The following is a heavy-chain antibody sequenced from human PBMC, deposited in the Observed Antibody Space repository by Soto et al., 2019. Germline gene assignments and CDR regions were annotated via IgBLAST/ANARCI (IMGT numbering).Heavy chain of an antibody. J-gene: IGHJ4*02. CDR1: GGTFSSYA. CDR2: IIPIFGTA. D-gene: IGHD3-10*01. V-gene: IGHV1-69*13. CDR3: AREGGIFGRGGLYYFDY. Sequence: SVKVSCKASGGTFSSYAISWVRQAPGQGLEWMGGIIPIFGTANYAQKFQGRVTITADESTSTAYMELSSLRSEDTAVYYCAREGGIFGRGGLYYFDYWGQGTLVTVSS.